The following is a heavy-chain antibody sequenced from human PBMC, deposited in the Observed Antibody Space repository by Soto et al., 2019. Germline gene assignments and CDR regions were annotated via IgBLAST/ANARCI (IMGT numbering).Heavy chain of an antibody. V-gene: IGHV1-3*01. D-gene: IGHD5-18*01. CDR3: AREVPYGYSRFDY. Sequence: QVHLVQSGAEVKKPGASVKVSCKTSGYTFTNNVIHCVRQAPGQRLEWMGWVNAGNDNTKWSREFQGRLTRTKDTSATTAYMELSSLTSEDTAIYFCAREVPYGYSRFDYWGQGTLVTVSS. CDR1: GYTFTNNV. CDR2: VNAGNDNT. J-gene: IGHJ4*02.